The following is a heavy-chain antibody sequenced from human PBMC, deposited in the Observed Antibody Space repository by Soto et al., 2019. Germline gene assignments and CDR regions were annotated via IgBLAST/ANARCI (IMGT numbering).Heavy chain of an antibody. CDR3: TTDLRPAATLSIEARQDYYYYGMDV. CDR1: GFPFSNAC. J-gene: IGHJ6*02. Sequence: XECLRLSCAASGFPFSNACMSCVRQAPGKGLEWVGRIKSKTDGGTTDYAAPVKGRFTISRDDSKNTLYLQMNSLKTEDTAVYYCTTDLRPAATLSIEARQDYYYYGMDVSGQTTTLTFSS. D-gene: IGHD6-6*01. CDR2: IKSKTDGGTT. V-gene: IGHV3-15*01.